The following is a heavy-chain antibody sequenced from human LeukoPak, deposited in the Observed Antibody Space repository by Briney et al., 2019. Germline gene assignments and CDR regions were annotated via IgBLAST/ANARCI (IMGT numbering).Heavy chain of an antibody. CDR2: IYSGGST. CDR3: ARDYSTTWSYGMDV. D-gene: IGHD2-2*01. Sequence: PGGSLRLSCAASGFTVSSNYMSWVRQAPGKGLEWVSLIYSGGSTYYADSVKGRFTISRDNSKNTLYLQMNSLRAEDTAVYYCARDYSTTWSYGMDVWGQGTTVTVSS. V-gene: IGHV3-53*01. J-gene: IGHJ6*02. CDR1: GFTVSSNY.